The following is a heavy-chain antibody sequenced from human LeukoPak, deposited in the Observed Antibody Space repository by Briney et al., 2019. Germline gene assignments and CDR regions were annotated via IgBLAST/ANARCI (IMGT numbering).Heavy chain of an antibody. CDR2: INPNSGGT. CDR3: ARDPANTYYSDP. D-gene: IGHD3-22*01. Sequence: ASVTVSFKASGYTFTGYYLHWVRQAPGQGLEWMGWINPNSGGTNYAQKFQGRVTMTRDTSISTAYLELSGLRSDDTAVYYCARDPANTYYSDPWGQGTLVTVSS. CDR1: GYTFTGYY. J-gene: IGHJ4*02. V-gene: IGHV1-2*02.